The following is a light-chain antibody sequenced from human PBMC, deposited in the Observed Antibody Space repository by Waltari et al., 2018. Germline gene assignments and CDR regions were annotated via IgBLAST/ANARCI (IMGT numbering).Light chain of an antibody. V-gene: IGLV8-61*01. CDR1: SGSVSFSTH. CDR3: VLYLGSDNWM. J-gene: IGLJ3*02. Sequence: QTLVTQEPSLSVSPGGTVTLTCALNSGSVSFSTHPPWYRQTPGQAPRTVIYTTNTRSSGVPDRFSGSIVGSKAALTITGAQADDESHYYCVLYLGSDNWMFGGGTKLTVL. CDR2: TTN.